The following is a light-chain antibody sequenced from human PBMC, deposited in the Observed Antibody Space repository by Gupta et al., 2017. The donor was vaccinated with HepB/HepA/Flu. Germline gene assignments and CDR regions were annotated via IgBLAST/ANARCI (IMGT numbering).Light chain of an antibody. CDR1: QSISSW. Sequence: DIQMNQSPSTLSASVGDRVTITCRASQSISSWLAWYQQKPGKAPKLLIYKASSLESGVPSRFSGSGAGTEFTLTISSLQPDDFATYYCQQYNSYSPGCSFGQGTKLEIK. J-gene: IGKJ2*04. V-gene: IGKV1-5*03. CDR3: QQYNSYSPGCS. CDR2: KAS.